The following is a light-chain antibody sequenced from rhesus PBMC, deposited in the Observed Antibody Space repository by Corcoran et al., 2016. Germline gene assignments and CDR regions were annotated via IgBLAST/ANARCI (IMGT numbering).Light chain of an antibody. J-gene: IGKJ1*01. V-gene: IGKV1-28*02. Sequence: DIQMTQSSSSLSASVGDTVTITCRASQDISRYLNWFQQKPGKAPKLQIYTASNLESGVPSRFSGSGSGTEFPLTISRLQPEDFASYYCLQHKSYPRTFGQGTKVEIK. CDR3: LQHKSYPRT. CDR2: TAS. CDR1: QDISRY.